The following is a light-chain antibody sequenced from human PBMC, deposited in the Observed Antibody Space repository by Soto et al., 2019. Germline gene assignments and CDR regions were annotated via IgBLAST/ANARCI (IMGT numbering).Light chain of an antibody. V-gene: IGKV1-5*01. J-gene: IGKJ5*01. CDR1: QTISRW. CDR3: HSRA. CDR2: DAS. Sequence: DMQLTQTPSTLSASVGDEVTITCRASQTISRWLGWDQQKPGRAPKLLIYDASTLESGVPSRFSGSGSETEFTLTISRLQPDDFATYFCHSRAFGQGTRLEIK.